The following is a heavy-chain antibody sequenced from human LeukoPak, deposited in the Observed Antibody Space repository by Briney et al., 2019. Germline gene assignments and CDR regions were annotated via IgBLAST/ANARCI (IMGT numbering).Heavy chain of an antibody. J-gene: IGHJ4*02. CDR3: AKERASRDDY. CDR2: ISYDGSNK. V-gene: IGHV3-30*18. CDR1: GFTFSSYG. Sequence: SGRSLRLSCAASGFTFSSYGMHWVGQAPGKGLEWVAVISYDGSNKYYADSVKGRFTISRDNSKNTLYLQMNSLRAEDTAVYYCAKERASRDDYWGQGTLVTVSS.